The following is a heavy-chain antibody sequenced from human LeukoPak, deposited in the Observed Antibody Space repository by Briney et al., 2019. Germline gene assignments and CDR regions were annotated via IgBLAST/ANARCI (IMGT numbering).Heavy chain of an antibody. CDR2: INHSGST. V-gene: IGHV4-34*01. Sequence: SETLSLTCAVYGGSFSGYYWSWIRQPPGKGLEWIGEINHSGSTNYNPSLKSRVTISVDTSKNQFSLKLSSVTTADTAVYYCARGPRIAVAGRRSWFDPWGQGTLVTVSS. D-gene: IGHD6-19*01. CDR3: ARGPRIAVAGRRSWFDP. J-gene: IGHJ5*02. CDR1: GGSFSGYY.